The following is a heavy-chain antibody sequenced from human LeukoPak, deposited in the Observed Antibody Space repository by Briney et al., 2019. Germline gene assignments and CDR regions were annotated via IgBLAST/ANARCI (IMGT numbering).Heavy chain of an antibody. V-gene: IGHV3-43*02. CDR1: GFTFDDYA. J-gene: IGHJ4*02. D-gene: IGHD4-23*01. CDR2: ISGDGGST. CDR3: AKDTSGDYGGNQ. Sequence: GGSLRLSCAASGFTFDDYAMHWVRQAPGKGLEWVFLISGDGGSTYYADSVKGRFTISRDNSKNSLYLQMNSLRTEDTALYYCAKDTSGDYGGNQWGQGTLVTVSS.